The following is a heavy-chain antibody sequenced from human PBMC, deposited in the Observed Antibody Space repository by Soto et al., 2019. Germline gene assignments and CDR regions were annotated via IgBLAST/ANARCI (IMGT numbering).Heavy chain of an antibody. CDR1: GGSISSYY. V-gene: IGHV4-59*01. J-gene: IGHJ6*03. CDR2: IYYSGST. D-gene: IGHD3-3*01. Sequence: SETLSLTCTVSGGSISSYYWSWIRQPPGKGLEWIGYIYYSGSTNYNPSLKSRVTISVDTSKNQFSLKLSSVTAADTAVYYCARGQNDVWSGYYDGANYYYYYMDVWGKGTTVTVSS. CDR3: ARGQNDVWSGYYDGANYYYYYMDV.